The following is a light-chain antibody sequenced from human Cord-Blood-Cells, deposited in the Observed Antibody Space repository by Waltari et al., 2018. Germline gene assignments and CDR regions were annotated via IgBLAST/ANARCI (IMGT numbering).Light chain of an antibody. Sequence: SSELTQDPAVSVALGQTVRNICQGDSLRSYYARWYQQKPGQAPVLVIYGKNNRPSGIPDQFSGSSSGNTASLTITGAQAEDEADYYCNSRDSSGNHLGVFGGGTKLTVL. J-gene: IGLJ2*01. CDR3: NSRDSSGNHLGV. V-gene: IGLV3-19*01. CDR2: GKN. CDR1: SLRSYY.